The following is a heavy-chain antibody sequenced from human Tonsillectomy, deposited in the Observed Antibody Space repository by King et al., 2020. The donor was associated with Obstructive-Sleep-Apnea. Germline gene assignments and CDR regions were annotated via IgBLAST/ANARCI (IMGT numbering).Heavy chain of an antibody. Sequence: VQLQQWGAGLLKPSETLSLTCAVHGGSFSGYYWSWIRQPPGKGLEWIGEINHSGSTNSNPSLKSRVTISLDTSKNQFSLELSSVTAPDTAVYYCARGGWGSSWPFDYWGQGTLVTVSS. D-gene: IGHD6-13*01. CDR3: ARGGWGSSWPFDY. CDR1: GGSFSGYY. V-gene: IGHV4-34*01. J-gene: IGHJ4*02. CDR2: INHSGST.